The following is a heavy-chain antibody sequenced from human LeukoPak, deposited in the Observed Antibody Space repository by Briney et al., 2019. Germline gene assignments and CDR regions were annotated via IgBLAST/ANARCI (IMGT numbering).Heavy chain of an antibody. CDR3: ARDSDYYGSGSHRDAFDI. J-gene: IGHJ3*02. D-gene: IGHD3-10*01. CDR1: GFTFTNYA. Sequence: PGGSLRLSCAASGFTFTNYAMTWVRQAPGKGLEWVSYISSSGSTIYYADSVKGRFTISRDNAKNSLYLQMNSLRAEDTAVYYCARDSDYYGSGSHRDAFDIWGQGTMVTVSS. CDR2: ISSSGSTI. V-gene: IGHV3-48*04.